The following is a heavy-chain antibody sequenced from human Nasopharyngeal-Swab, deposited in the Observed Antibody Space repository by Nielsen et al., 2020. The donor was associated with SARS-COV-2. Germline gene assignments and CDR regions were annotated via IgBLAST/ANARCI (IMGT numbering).Heavy chain of an antibody. D-gene: IGHD6-13*01. Sequence: ASVKVSCKASGYTFTGYAMHWVRQAPGQSLEWMGRINAGNGDITYSQKFQGRVTLTRDTYASTAYMELFSLTSEDTAVYYCVKPAAGTYDSWGQGTLVTVSS. CDR1: GYTFTGYA. CDR2: INAGNGDI. J-gene: IGHJ4*02. V-gene: IGHV1-3*01. CDR3: VKPAAGTYDS.